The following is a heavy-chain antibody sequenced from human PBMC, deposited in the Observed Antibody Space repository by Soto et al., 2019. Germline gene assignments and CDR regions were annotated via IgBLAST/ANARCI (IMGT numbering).Heavy chain of an antibody. CDR2: IYYNGNT. J-gene: IGHJ4*02. Sequence: QVQLQESGPGLVKPSETLSLTCSVSGGSISNHYWSWIRQPPGKGLEWIGYIYYNGNTNYNPSLKSRVTMSVDTSRKQISLKLTTVTAAHTAVYYCTRANWYSEYWGQGTLVTVSS. D-gene: IGHD7-27*01. CDR3: TRANWYSEY. V-gene: IGHV4-59*11. CDR1: GGSISNHY.